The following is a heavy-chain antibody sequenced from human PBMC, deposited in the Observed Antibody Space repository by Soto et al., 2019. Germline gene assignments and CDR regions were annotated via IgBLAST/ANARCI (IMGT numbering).Heavy chain of an antibody. CDR1: GYTFIDYY. Sequence: GASVKVSCKASGYTFIDYYIHWVRQAPGQGLEWMGCINPHSGDTNSPPKFQARVTMTRDTSNSTAYMELKRLYSNDTAVYHCARSGYPGSYHPPAFWGQGTQVTVSS. J-gene: IGHJ4*02. V-gene: IGHV1-2*02. CDR2: INPHSGDT. CDR3: ARSGYPGSYHPPAF. D-gene: IGHD1-26*01.